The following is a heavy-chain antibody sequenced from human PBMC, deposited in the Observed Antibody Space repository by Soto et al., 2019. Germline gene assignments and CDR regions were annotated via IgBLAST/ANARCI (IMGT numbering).Heavy chain of an antibody. CDR2: ISGSGGST. V-gene: IGHV3-23*01. CDR1: GFTFSSYA. Sequence: VVSLRLSCAASGFTFSSYAMSWVRQAPGKGLEWVSAISGSGGSTYYADSVKGRFTISRENSKNTLYLQMNSLRAEDTAVYYCAKNRLGYGSGGSCYPAVDYWGQGTLVTVAS. CDR3: AKNRLGYGSGGSCYPAVDY. D-gene: IGHD2-15*01. J-gene: IGHJ4*02.